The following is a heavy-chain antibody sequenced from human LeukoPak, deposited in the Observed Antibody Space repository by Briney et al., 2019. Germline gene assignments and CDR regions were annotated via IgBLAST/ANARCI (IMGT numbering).Heavy chain of an antibody. CDR3: ARRVVVAATHYFDY. D-gene: IGHD2-15*01. Sequence: GGSLRLSCAASGFTSSSHAMSWVRQAPGKGLEWVSGISGSGGSTYYADSVKGRFTVSRDNSKNMLYLQMNSLRAEDMAVYYCARRVVVAATHYFDYWGQGTLVTVSS. J-gene: IGHJ4*02. CDR1: GFTSSSHA. CDR2: ISGSGGST. V-gene: IGHV3-23*01.